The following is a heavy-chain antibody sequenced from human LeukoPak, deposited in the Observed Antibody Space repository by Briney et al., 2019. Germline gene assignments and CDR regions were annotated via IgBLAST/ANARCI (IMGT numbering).Heavy chain of an antibody. V-gene: IGHV1-69*04. J-gene: IGHJ2*01. Sequence: PLASVKVSCKASGGTFSSYAISWVRQAPGQGLEWMGRIIPILGIANYAQKFQGRVTITADKSTSTAYMELSSLRSEDTAVYYCARVVYEDYWYFDLWGRGTLVTVSS. CDR2: IIPILGIA. CDR3: ARVVYEDYWYFDL. CDR1: GGTFSSYA. D-gene: IGHD5/OR15-5a*01.